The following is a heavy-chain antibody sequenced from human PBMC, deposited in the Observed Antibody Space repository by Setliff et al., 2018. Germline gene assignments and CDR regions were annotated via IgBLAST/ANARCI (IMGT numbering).Heavy chain of an antibody. CDR2: IFYTGST. Sequence: PSETLSLTCIVSGDSISISDYYWGWIRQPPGKGLEWIGTIFYTGSTYYSPSPKSRVTISVDTSKNQFSLNLISVTAADTAVYYCARQRSSAWFGDFGYWGLGIPVTVSS. D-gene: IGHD3-10*01. J-gene: IGHJ4*02. CDR1: GDSISISDYY. CDR3: ARQRSSAWFGDFGY. V-gene: IGHV4-39*01.